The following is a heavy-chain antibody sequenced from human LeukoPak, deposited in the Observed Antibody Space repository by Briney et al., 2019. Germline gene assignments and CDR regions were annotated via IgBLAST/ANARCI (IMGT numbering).Heavy chain of an antibody. CDR1: GYIFTSYD. CDR2: MNPNSGNT. V-gene: IGHV1-8*01. Sequence: GASVRVSCKASGYIFTSYDINWVRQATGQVLEWMGWMNPNSGNTGYAQKFLGRVTMTRNASISTAYMDLSSLTSEDTAVYYCARRLGYCSDGSCYSLNYWGQGTLVTVSS. CDR3: ARRLGYCSDGSCYSLNY. J-gene: IGHJ4*02. D-gene: IGHD2-15*01.